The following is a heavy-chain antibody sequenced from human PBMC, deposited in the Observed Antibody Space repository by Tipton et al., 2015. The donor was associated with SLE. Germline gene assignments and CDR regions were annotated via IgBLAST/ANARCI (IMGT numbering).Heavy chain of an antibody. CDR3: ARDDNWAFDY. CDR1: GFTFTSYA. J-gene: IGHJ4*02. Sequence: SLRLSCAASGFTFTSYAMTWVRQPPGRGLEWVSIIYSAGTTYYADSVKGRFTVSRDNSKNTLYLDMDSLRVEDTAVYYCARDDNWAFDYWGQGTLVTVSS. CDR2: IYSAGTT. D-gene: IGHD5-24*01. V-gene: IGHV3-23*03.